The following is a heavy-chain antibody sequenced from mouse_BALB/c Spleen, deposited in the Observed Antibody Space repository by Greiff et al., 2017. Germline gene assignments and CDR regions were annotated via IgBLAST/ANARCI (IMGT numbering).Heavy chain of an antibody. Sequence: VQLQQSGAELARPGASVKLSCKASGYTFTSYWMQWVKQRPGQGLEWIGAIYPGDGDTRYTQKFKGKATLTADKSSSTAYMQLSSLASEDSAVYYCAREGPYYFDYWGQGTTLTVSS. CDR1: GYTFTSYW. CDR2: IYPGDGDT. CDR3: AREGPYYFDY. J-gene: IGHJ2*01. V-gene: IGHV1-87*01.